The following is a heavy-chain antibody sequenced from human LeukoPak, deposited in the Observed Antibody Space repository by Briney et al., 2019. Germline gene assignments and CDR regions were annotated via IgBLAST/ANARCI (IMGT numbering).Heavy chain of an antibody. V-gene: IGHV4-34*01. CDR3: ARGDYDY. Sequence: SETLSLTCAVYGGSFSGYYWSWIRQPPGKGLEWIGEINHSGSTNYNPSLKSRVTISVDTSKNQFSLKLSSVTAADTAVYYCARGDYDYWGQGTLVTVSS. CDR1: GGSFSGYY. D-gene: IGHD3-16*01. CDR2: INHSGST. J-gene: IGHJ4*02.